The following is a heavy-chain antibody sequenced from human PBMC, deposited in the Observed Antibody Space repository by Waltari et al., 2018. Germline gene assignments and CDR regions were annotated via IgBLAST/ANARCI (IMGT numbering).Heavy chain of an antibody. V-gene: IGHV3-7*01. CDR3: ATSRTFDY. CDR1: GFPFSCYL. J-gene: IGHJ4*02. D-gene: IGHD2-2*01. Sequence: EVQLVESGGGLVQPGGSLRLSCVASGFPFSCYLRNWVRQAPGKGLEWVDNIKQDGSEKYFVDSVKGRFTISRDNAKNSLFLQMNSLRAEDTAVYYCATSRTFDYWGQGTLVTVSS. CDR2: IKQDGSEK.